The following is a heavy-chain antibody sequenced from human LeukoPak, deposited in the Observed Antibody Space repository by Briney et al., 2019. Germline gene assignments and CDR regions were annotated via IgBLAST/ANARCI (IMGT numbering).Heavy chain of an antibody. CDR1: GYTFTNYG. CDR3: ASTSPYSGYSSSSFLGY. J-gene: IGHJ4*02. CDR2: ISAYNGNT. V-gene: IGHV1-18*01. D-gene: IGHD6-13*01. Sequence: ASVKVSCKASGYTFTNYGISWVRQAPGQGLEWMGWISAYNGNTNYAQKLQGRVTMTTDTSTSTAYMELRSLRSDDTAVYYCASTSPYSGYSSSSFLGYWGQGTLVTVSS.